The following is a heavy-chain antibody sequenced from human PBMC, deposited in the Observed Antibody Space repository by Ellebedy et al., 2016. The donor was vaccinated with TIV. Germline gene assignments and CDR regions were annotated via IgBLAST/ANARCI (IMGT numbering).Heavy chain of an antibody. CDR3: ATFGNGWPSD. J-gene: IGHJ4*02. CDR1: GFTFSSYG. Sequence: GESLKISCAASGFTFSSYGMHWVRQAPGRGLEGVAVISSDGNRQYYRDSVKGRFTVSRDNSRNTLYLQMNSLVAADTAVYYCATFGNGWPSDWGQGTLVTVSS. D-gene: IGHD6-19*01. CDR2: ISSDGNRQ. V-gene: IGHV3-30*03.